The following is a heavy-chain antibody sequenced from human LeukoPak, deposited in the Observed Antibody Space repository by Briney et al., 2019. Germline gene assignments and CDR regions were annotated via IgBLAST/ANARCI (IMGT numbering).Heavy chain of an antibody. CDR2: ISSSSSYI. J-gene: IGHJ4*02. V-gene: IGHV3-21*01. Sequence: GGSLRLSCAASGFTFSSYSMNWVRQAPGKGLEWVSSISSSSSYIYYADSVKGRFTISRDNAKNSLYLQMNSLRAEDTAVYYCAREPKYGSGGSCQDYWGREPWSPSPQ. D-gene: IGHD2-15*01. CDR1: GFTFSSYS. CDR3: AREPKYGSGGSCQDY.